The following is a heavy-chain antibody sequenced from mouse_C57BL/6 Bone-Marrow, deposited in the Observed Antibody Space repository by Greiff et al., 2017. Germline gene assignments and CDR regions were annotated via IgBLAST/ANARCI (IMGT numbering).Heavy chain of an antibody. J-gene: IGHJ4*01. Sequence: VQLQQSGAELVRPGASVKLSCTASGFNIKDDYMHWVKQRPEQGLEWIGWIDPENGDTEYDSKFQGKATITADKSSNTAYLQLSSLTSEDTAVYYCTAIYYGNYPYAMDYWGQGTSVTVSS. D-gene: IGHD2-1*01. CDR2: IDPENGDT. V-gene: IGHV14-4*01. CDR3: TAIYYGNYPYAMDY. CDR1: GFNIKDDY.